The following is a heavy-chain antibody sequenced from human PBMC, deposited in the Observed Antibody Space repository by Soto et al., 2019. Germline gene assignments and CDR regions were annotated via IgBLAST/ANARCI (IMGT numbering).Heavy chain of an antibody. CDR3: AKDPSYGLNFDY. V-gene: IGHV3-30*18. D-gene: IGHD5-18*01. J-gene: IGHJ4*02. CDR1: GFTFSSYG. Sequence: PGGSLRLSCAASGFTFSSYGMHWVRQAPGKGLEWVAVISYDGSNKYYADSAKGRFTISRDNSKNTLYLQMNSLRAEDTAVYYCAKDPSYGLNFDYWGQGTLVTVSS. CDR2: ISYDGSNK.